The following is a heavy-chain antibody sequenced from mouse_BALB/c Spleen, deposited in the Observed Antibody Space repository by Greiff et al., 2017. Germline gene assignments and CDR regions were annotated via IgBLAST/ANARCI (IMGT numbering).Heavy chain of an antibody. CDR2: IRSKSNNYAT. Sequence: EVQVVESGGGLVQPKGSLKLSCAASGFTFNTYAMNWVRQAPGKGLEWVARIRSKSNNYATYYADSVKDRFTISRDDSQSMLYLQMNNLKTEDTAMYYCVRGYDWGYYFDYWGQGTTLTVSS. J-gene: IGHJ2*01. CDR3: VRGYDWGYYFDY. D-gene: IGHD2-14*01. V-gene: IGHV10-1*02. CDR1: GFTFNTYA.